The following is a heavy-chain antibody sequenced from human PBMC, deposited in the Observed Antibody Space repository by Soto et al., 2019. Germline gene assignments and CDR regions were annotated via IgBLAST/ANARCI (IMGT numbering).Heavy chain of an antibody. CDR2: IKQDGSEK. J-gene: IGHJ4*02. CDR3: AKDPGPQYFDY. CDR1: GFIFSSYW. V-gene: IGHV3-7*01. Sequence: GGSLRLSCEASGFIFSSYWMSWVRQAPGKGLEWVANIKQDGSEKYYVDSVKGRFIISRDNAKNSLYLQMDSLRAEDTAVYYCAKDPGPQYFDYWGQGTLVTVSS.